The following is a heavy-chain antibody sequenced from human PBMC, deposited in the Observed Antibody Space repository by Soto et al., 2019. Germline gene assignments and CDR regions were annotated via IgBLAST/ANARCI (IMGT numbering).Heavy chain of an antibody. V-gene: IGHV3-30-3*01. Sequence: PGGSLRLSCAASGFTFSSYAMHWVRQAPGKGLEWVAVISYDGSNKYYADSVKGRFTISRDNSKNTLYLQMNSLRAEDTAVYYCARDLIGYSNYHVGYWGQGTLVTVSS. CDR3: ARDLIGYSNYHVGY. CDR2: ISYDGSNK. J-gene: IGHJ4*02. D-gene: IGHD4-4*01. CDR1: GFTFSSYA.